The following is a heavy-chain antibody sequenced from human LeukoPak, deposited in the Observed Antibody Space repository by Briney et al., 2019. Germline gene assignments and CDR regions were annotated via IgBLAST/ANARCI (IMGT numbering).Heavy chain of an antibody. Sequence: LPGGSLRLSCAASGFTFSDYGMHWVRQAPGKGLEWMAFIRFDGNNELYADSVKGRFTISRDNSKNTLFLQMNRLRAEDTAVYYCAKDMIPYYYGSGSYDDDAFDIWGQGTMVTVSS. CDR1: GFTFSDYG. CDR3: AKDMIPYYYGSGSYDDDAFDI. CDR2: IRFDGNNE. V-gene: IGHV3-30*02. J-gene: IGHJ3*02. D-gene: IGHD3-10*01.